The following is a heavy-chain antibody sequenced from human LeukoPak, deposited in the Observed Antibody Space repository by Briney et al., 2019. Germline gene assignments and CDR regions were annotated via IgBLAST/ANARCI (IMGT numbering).Heavy chain of an antibody. D-gene: IGHD2-2*01. CDR3: ARANFLYCSSTTCLFDY. J-gene: IGHJ4*02. Sequence: ASVKVSCKASGYTFTDYYMHWVRQAPGQGFEWMGWINPNDGDTNYAQEFQGRVTMTRDTSISTAHMEVSRLRSDDTAVYYCARANFLYCSSTTCLFDYWGQGTLVTVSS. CDR2: INPNDGDT. V-gene: IGHV1-2*02. CDR1: GYTFTDYY.